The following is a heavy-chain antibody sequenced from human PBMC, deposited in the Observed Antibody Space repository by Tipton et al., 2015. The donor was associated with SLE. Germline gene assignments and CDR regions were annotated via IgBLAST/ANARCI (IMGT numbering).Heavy chain of an antibody. Sequence: QLVQSGAEVKKPGSSVKVSCKASGGTFSTYTISWVRQAPGQGLEWMGRIIPMLGVANFAQKFQGRVTITADKSTSTAYMELNSLRSEDTAVYYCARDWRELPFDYWGQGTLVTVSS. CDR3: ARDWRELPFDY. D-gene: IGHD1-26*01. CDR2: IIPMLGVA. J-gene: IGHJ4*02. CDR1: GGTFSTYT. V-gene: IGHV1-69*09.